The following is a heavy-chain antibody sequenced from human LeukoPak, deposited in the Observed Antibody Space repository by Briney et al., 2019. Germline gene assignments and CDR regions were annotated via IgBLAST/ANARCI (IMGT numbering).Heavy chain of an antibody. D-gene: IGHD5-24*01. CDR2: IRYDGSNK. CDR3: AKDQPMATTGVSGVLDY. CDR1: GFTFSSYG. V-gene: IGHV3-30*02. J-gene: IGHJ4*02. Sequence: GGSLRLSCAASGFTFSSYGMHWVRQAPGKGLEWVAFIRYDGSNKYYADSVKGRFTISRDNSKNTLYLQMNSLRAEDTAVYYCAKDQPMATTGVSGVLDYWGQGTLVTVSS.